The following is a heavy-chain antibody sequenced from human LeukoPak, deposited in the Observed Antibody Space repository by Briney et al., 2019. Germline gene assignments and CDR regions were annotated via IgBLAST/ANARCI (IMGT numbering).Heavy chain of an antibody. CDR1: GYTFTSYG. D-gene: IGHD3-10*01. V-gene: IGHV1-18*01. CDR2: ISAYNGNK. J-gene: IGHJ4*02. CDR3: ARDHIDYGSGSYYNGVFDY. Sequence: GASVKVSCKASGYTFTSYGISWVRQAPGQGLEWMGWISAYNGNKKYAQKLQGRVTMTTDTSTSTAYMELRSLRSDDTAVYYRARDHIDYGSGSYYNGVFDYWGQGTLVTVSS.